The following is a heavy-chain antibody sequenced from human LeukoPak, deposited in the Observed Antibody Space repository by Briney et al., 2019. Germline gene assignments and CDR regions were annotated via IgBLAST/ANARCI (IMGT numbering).Heavy chain of an antibody. CDR1: GFSFTNYW. V-gene: IGHV5-51*01. CDR2: IYPGDSDT. D-gene: IGHD6-13*01. CDR3: ARGGVSSPNWFDP. J-gene: IGHJ5*02. Sequence: GESLKISCKVSGFSFTNYWIGWVRQMPGKGLEWMGIIYPGDSDTRYSPSFQGQVTISADKSISTAYLQWSSLKASDTAMYYCARGGVSSPNWFDPWGQGTLVTVSS.